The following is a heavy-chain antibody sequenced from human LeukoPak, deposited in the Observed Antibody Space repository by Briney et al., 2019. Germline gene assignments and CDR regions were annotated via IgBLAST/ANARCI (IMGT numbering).Heavy chain of an antibody. J-gene: IGHJ4*02. D-gene: IGHD2-15*01. CDR1: GFSSSNYL. CDR2: IRGNGGGT. Sequence: PGGSLRLSCAASGFSSSNYLMSWVRQAPVKGLEWVSTIRGNGGGTYYADSVKGRFTISRDNSKNTLYLQMNSLRAEDTALYYCARRLCSGGSCSSFDYWGQGTLVTVSS. CDR3: ARRLCSGGSCSSFDY. V-gene: IGHV3-23*01.